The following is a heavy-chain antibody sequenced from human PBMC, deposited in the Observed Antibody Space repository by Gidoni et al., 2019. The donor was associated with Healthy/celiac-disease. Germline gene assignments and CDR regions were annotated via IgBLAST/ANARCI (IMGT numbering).Heavy chain of an antibody. CDR1: GFTFDDYA. V-gene: IGHV3-9*01. CDR2: ISWNSGSI. Sequence: EVQLVESGGGLVQPGRSLRLSCAASGFTFDDYAMHWVRQAPGKGLEWVSGISWNSGSIGYADSVKGRFTISRDNAKNSLYLQMNSLRAEDTALYYCAKGARDSSSWYYFDYWGQGTLVTVSS. D-gene: IGHD6-13*01. CDR3: AKGARDSSSWYYFDY. J-gene: IGHJ4*02.